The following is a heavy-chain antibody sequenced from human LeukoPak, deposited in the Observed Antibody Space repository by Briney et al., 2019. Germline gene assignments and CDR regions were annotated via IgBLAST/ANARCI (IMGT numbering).Heavy chain of an antibody. CDR3: ARGIVGATDS. Sequence: PGGSLRLSCAASGFTFSIYWMNWVRQAPGKGLVWVSHINSDGSGTGYADSVKGRFIISRDNAKNTLYLQMDSLGAEDTAVYYCARGIVGATDSWGQGTLVTVSS. J-gene: IGHJ4*02. D-gene: IGHD1-26*01. V-gene: IGHV3-74*01. CDR1: GFTFSIYW. CDR2: INSDGSGT.